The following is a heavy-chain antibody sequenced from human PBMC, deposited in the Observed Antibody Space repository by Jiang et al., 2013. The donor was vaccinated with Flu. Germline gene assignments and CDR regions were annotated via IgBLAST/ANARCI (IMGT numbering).Heavy chain of an antibody. CDR2: INTNTGNP. V-gene: IGHV7-4-1*02. D-gene: IGHD6-13*01. J-gene: IGHJ6*02. Sequence: SGYTFTSYAMNWVRQAPGQGLEWMGWINTNTGNPTYAQGFTGRFVFSLDTSVSTAYLQISSLKAEDTAVYYCAREESSSWSPSYGMDVWGQGTTVTVSS. CDR1: GYTFTSYA. CDR3: AREESSSWSPSYGMDV.